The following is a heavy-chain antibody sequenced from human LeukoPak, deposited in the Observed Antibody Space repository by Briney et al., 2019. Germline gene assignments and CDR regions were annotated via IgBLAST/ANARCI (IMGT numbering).Heavy chain of an antibody. V-gene: IGHV3-21*01. CDR2: ISSSSSYI. CDR1: GFTFSTYS. D-gene: IGHD6-19*01. Sequence: GGSLRLSCAASGFTFSTYSMNWVRQAPGKGLEWVSSISSSSSYIFYADSVKGRFTISRDNAKNSLYLQMNSLRAADTAVYYCARDVYNSGGDAFDIWGQGTMVTVS. CDR3: ARDVYNSGGDAFDI. J-gene: IGHJ3*02.